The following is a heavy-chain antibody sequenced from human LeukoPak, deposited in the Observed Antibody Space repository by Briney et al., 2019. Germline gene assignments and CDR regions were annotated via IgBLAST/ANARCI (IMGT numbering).Heavy chain of an antibody. CDR1: GYTFIDYT. CDR2: INGGSGNT. V-gene: IGHV1-3*01. J-gene: IGHJ4*02. Sequence: GASVKVSCKASGYTFIDYTMHWLRQAPGQRLDWMGWINGGSGNTKYSPEFQGRVTITRDTSASTGYMELSSQRSEDTAVYYCANPRYDSSGYYYVDWGQGTLVTVSS. CDR3: ANPRYDSSGYYYVD. D-gene: IGHD3-22*01.